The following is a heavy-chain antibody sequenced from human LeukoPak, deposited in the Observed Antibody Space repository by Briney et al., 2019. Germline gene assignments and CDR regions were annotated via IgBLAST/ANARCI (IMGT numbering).Heavy chain of an antibody. CDR2: IIPIFGTA. V-gene: IGHV1-69*06. CDR1: GGTFSSYA. D-gene: IGHD6-13*01. CDR3: ARVGAGGPRRALDV. J-gene: IGHJ3*01. Sequence: GASVKVSCKASGGTFSSYAISWVRQAPGQGLEWMGGIIPIFGTANYAQKFQGRVTITADKSTSTAYMELSSVTAADTAVYYCARVGAGGPRRALDVWGQGTMVTVSS.